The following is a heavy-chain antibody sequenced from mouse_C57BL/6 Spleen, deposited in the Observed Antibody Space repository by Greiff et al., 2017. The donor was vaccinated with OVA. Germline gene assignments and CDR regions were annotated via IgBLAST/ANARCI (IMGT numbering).Heavy chain of an antibody. CDR3: ASLDSSGYGWFAY. J-gene: IGHJ3*01. CDR1: GYAFTNYL. Sequence: VQVVESGAELVRPGTSVKVSCKASGYAFTNYLIEWVKQRPGQGLEWIGVINPGSGGTNYNEKFKGKATLTADKSSSTAYMQLSSLTSEDSAVYFCASLDSSGYGWFAYWGQGTLVTVSA. D-gene: IGHD3-2*02. V-gene: IGHV1-54*01. CDR2: INPGSGGT.